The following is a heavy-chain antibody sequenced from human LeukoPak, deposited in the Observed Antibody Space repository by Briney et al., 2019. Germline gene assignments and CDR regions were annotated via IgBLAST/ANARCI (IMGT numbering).Heavy chain of an antibody. D-gene: IGHD5-24*01. Sequence: SETLSLTCAVSGGSISSSNWWSWVRQPPGQGLEWIGEIYHSGSTNYNPSLKSRVTISVDKSKNPFSLKLSSVTAADTAVYYCAGRGDPAAFFDHWGQGTLVTVSS. CDR3: AGRGDPAAFFDH. CDR1: GGSISSSNW. CDR2: IYHSGST. J-gene: IGHJ4*02. V-gene: IGHV4-4*02.